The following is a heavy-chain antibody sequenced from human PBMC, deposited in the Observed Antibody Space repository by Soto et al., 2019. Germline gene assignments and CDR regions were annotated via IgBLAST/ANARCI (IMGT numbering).Heavy chain of an antibody. CDR3: ARHSYYDFWSGRRGMDV. J-gene: IGHJ6*02. D-gene: IGHD3-3*01. CDR1: AGFPSRRSYY. V-gene: IGHV4-39*01. CDR2: IYYSGST. Sequence: PQALPHPCTVSAGFPSRRSYYLCWIRHHPGKGLEWIGSIYYSGSTYYNPSLKSRVTISVDTSKNQFSLKLSSVTAADTAVYYCARHSYYDFWSGRRGMDVWGQGTTVT.